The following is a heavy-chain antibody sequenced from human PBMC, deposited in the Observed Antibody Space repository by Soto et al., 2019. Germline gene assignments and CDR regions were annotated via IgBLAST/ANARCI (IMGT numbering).Heavy chain of an antibody. CDR3: ARDVHYDFWSGYLFDY. V-gene: IGHV4-30-2*01. CDR2: IYHSGGT. J-gene: IGHJ4*02. Sequence: PSETLSLTCAVSGGSLSGGYSWSWIRQPPGKGLEWIGYIYHSGGTYYNPSLQSRVTISVDWSKNQPSLKLSSVTAADTAVYYCARDVHYDFWSGYLFDYWGQGTLVTVSS. CDR1: GGSLSGGYS. D-gene: IGHD3-3*01.